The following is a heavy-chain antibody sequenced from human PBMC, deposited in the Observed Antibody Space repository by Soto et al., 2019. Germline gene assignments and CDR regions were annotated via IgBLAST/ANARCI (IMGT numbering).Heavy chain of an antibody. J-gene: IGHJ4*02. V-gene: IGHV4-59*01. CDR3: ARVVVPAAVHFDY. CDR1: NGAIGFVD. D-gene: IGHD2-2*01. CDR2: MYYSAST. Sequence: SDTLSLTCTVSNGAIGFVDWSWILQPRGKTLEWIGYMYYSASTNYNPSLRNRVTISVDTSKNQLSLKVRPVTPPDTAGYCCARVVVPAAVHFDYWGQGSVGTV.